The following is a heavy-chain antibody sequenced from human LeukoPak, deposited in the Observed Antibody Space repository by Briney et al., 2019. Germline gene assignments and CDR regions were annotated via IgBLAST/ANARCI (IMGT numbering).Heavy chain of an antibody. Sequence: ASVKVSCKASGYTFTGYYMHWVRQAPGQGLEWMGWINPNSGGTNYAQKFQGRVTMTRDASISTAYMELSRLRSDDTAVYYCARAGIVVVHYEDWEWFDPWGQGTLVTVSS. CDR1: GYTFTGYY. J-gene: IGHJ5*02. V-gene: IGHV1-2*02. CDR3: ARAGIVVVHYEDWEWFDP. D-gene: IGHD2-2*01. CDR2: INPNSGGT.